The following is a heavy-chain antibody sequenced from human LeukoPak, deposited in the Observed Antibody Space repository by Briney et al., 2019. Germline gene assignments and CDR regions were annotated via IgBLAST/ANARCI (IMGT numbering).Heavy chain of an antibody. Sequence: GGSLRLSCAASGFTFTSYGMSWVRQAPGKGLAWVSTITGSGGSTYYADSVKGRFTIPRDNSKNTLFWKMNSLRAGDTAIFYGANLKGSAWSGGGASWAKGTLFPVSS. CDR2: ITGSGGST. CDR3: ANLKGSAWSGGGAS. J-gene: IGHJ5*02. V-gene: IGHV3-23*01. CDR1: GFTFTSYG. D-gene: IGHD2-8*02.